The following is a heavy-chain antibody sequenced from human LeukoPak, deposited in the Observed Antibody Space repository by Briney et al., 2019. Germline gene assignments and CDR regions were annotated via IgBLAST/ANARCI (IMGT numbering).Heavy chain of an antibody. CDR1: GYTFTSYG. CDR2: ISAYNGNT. Sequence: ASVKVSCKASGYTFTSYGISWVRQAAGQGREGMGWISAYNGNTNYAQKLQGRVTMTTDTSTSTAYMELRSLRSDDTAVYYCARLGSGSYYNSLRYWGQGTLVTVSS. J-gene: IGHJ4*02. D-gene: IGHD3-10*01. V-gene: IGHV1-18*01. CDR3: ARLGSGSYYNSLRY.